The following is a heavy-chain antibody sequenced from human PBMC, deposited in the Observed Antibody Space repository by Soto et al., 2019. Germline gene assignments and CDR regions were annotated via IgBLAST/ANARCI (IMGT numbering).Heavy chain of an antibody. CDR1: GGSFSGYY. CDR2: INHSGST. CDR3: ARLYGDYVDAFDI. Sequence: SETLSLTCAVYGGSFSGYYWSWIRQPPGKGLEWIGEINHSGSTNYNPSLKSRVTISVDTSKNQFSLKLSSVTAADTAVYCCARLYGDYVDAFDIWGQGTMVTVSS. D-gene: IGHD4-17*01. V-gene: IGHV4-34*01. J-gene: IGHJ3*02.